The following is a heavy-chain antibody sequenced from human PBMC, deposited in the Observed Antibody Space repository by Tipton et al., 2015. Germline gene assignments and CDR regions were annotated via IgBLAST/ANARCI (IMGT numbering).Heavy chain of an antibody. Sequence: QLVQSGAEVKKPGESLIISCKGSGYTFSTYWIGWVRQTPGRGLELMGIIYPGDSDTRYSPSFKGQVTISAAKSINTAYLQWTSLTASDTAMYYCARGRRWMATFYVGDAFDIWGQGTMVTVPS. V-gene: IGHV5-51*03. CDR1: GYTFSTYW. CDR3: ARGRRWMATFYVGDAFDI. D-gene: IGHD5-24*01. CDR2: IYPGDSDT. J-gene: IGHJ3*02.